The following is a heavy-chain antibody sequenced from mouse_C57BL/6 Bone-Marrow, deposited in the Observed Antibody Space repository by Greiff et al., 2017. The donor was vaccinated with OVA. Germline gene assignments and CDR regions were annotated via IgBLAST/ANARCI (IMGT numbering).Heavy chain of an antibody. Sequence: EVQLQQSVAELVRPGASVKLSCTASGFNITNTYMHWVKQRPEQGLEWIGRIDPANDNTKYAPKFQGKATMTADTSSHTAYLQLSSLSSEDTAVYCCARRDFGSSFYARDYWGQGTSVTVSS. D-gene: IGHD1-1*01. J-gene: IGHJ4*01. CDR2: IDPANDNT. V-gene: IGHV14-3*01. CDR3: ARRDFGSSFYARDY. CDR1: GFNITNTY.